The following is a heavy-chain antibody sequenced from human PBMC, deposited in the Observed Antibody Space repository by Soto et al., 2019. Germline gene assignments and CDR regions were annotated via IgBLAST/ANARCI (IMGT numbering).Heavy chain of an antibody. CDR3: AKVVYSGSYYGIDY. Sequence: QVQLVESGGGVVQPGRSLRLSCAASGFTFSSYAMHWVRQAPGKGLEWVALISYEGSKKYYADSVKGRLTISRDNSRNTLSLQMDSLRSGDTAVYYCAKVVYSGSYYGIDYWGHGALVTVSS. CDR2: ISYEGSKK. V-gene: IGHV3-30*18. CDR1: GFTFSSYA. D-gene: IGHD1-26*01. J-gene: IGHJ4*01.